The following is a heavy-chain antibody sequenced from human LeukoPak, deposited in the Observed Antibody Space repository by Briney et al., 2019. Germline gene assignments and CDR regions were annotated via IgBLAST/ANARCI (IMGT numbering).Heavy chain of an antibody. J-gene: IGHJ6*02. CDR2: IIPIFGIA. Sequence: SVKVSCKASGGTFSSYAISWVRQAPGQGLEWMGRIIPIFGIANYAQKFQGRVTITADKSTSTAYMELSSLRFEDTAVYYCARDYYDKRIYYYYGMDVWGQGTTVTVSS. D-gene: IGHD3-22*01. V-gene: IGHV1-69*04. CDR1: GGTFSSYA. CDR3: ARDYYDKRIYYYYGMDV.